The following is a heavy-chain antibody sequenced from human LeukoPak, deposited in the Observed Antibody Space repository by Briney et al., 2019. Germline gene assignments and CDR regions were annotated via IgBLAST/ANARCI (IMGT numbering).Heavy chain of an antibody. CDR1: GGSISSSSYY. D-gene: IGHD2-15*01. Sequence: SETLSLTCTVSGGSISSSSYYWGWIRQPPGKGLERIGSIYYSGSTYYNPSLKSRVTISVDTSKNQFSLKLSSVTAADTAVYYCARPVVAASYWFDPWGQGTLVTVSS. J-gene: IGHJ5*02. CDR3: ARPVVAASYWFDP. CDR2: IYYSGST. V-gene: IGHV4-39*01.